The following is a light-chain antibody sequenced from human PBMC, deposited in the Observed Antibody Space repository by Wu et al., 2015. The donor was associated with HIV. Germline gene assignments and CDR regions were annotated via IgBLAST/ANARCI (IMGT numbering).Light chain of an antibody. CDR3: QQYGSSPAWT. J-gene: IGKJ1*01. V-gene: IGKV3-20*01. CDR1: QSVSSSY. Sequence: EIVLTQSPGTLSLSPGERATLSCRASQSVSSSYLAWYQQKPSQAPRLLIYGASSRATGIPDRFSGSGSGTDFTLTISRLEPEDFAVYYCQQYGSSPAWTFGQGTKGGNQ. CDR2: GAS.